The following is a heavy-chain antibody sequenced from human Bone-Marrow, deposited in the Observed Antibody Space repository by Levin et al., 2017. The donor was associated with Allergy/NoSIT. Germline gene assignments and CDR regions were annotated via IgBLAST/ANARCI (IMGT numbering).Heavy chain of an antibody. CDR1: GGSISSSSYY. D-gene: IGHD4-17*01. CDR3: ARRYGDYVNYFDY. J-gene: IGHJ4*02. CDR2: IYYSGST. V-gene: IGHV4-39*01. Sequence: SETLSLTCTVSGGSISSSSYYWGWIRQPPGKGLEWIGSIYYSGSTYYNPSLKSRVTISVDTSKNQFSLKLSSVTAADTAVYYCARRYGDYVNYFDYWGQGTLVTVSS.